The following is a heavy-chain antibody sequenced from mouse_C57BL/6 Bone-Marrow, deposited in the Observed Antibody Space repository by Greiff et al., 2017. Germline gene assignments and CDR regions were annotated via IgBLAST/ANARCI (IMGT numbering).Heavy chain of an antibody. Sequence: VQLQQSGAELVRPGASVKLSCKASGYTFTDYYINWVKQRPGQGLEWIARIYPGSGNTYYTEKFKGKATLTAEKSSSTAYMQLSSLTSEDSAVYFCARVEWLLPYYFDYWGQGTTLTVSS. CDR1: GYTFTDYY. CDR2: IYPGSGNT. V-gene: IGHV1-76*01. J-gene: IGHJ2*01. CDR3: ARVEWLLPYYFDY. D-gene: IGHD2-3*01.